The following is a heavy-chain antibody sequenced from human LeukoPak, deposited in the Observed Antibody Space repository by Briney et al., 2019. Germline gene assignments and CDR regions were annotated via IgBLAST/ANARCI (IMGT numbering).Heavy chain of an antibody. CDR2: IYYSGST. D-gene: IGHD6-13*01. CDR1: GGPLSIYH. V-gene: IGHV4-59*01. Sequence: SETLSLTCTVSGGPLSIYHWSWLRQSTEKGLECFGYIYYSGSTNYNPSLKSRVTISVDTSKNQFSLKLSSVTAADTAVYYCARAGKSLYSSTTWMDYWGQGTLVTVSS. J-gene: IGHJ4*02. CDR3: ARAGKSLYSSTTWMDY.